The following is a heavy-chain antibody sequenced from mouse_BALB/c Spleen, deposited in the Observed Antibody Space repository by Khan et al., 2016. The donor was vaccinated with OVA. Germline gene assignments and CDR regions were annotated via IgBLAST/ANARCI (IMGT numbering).Heavy chain of an antibody. CDR1: GFTFSTYA. V-gene: IGHV5-6-5*01. J-gene: IGHJ2*01. D-gene: IGHD2-14*01. CDR2: ISSGGST. CDR3: AREAYRYDEYYFDY. Sequence: EVELVESGGDSVKPGGSLKLSCAVSGFTFSTYAMSWVRQTPEKRLEWVASISSGGSTYYPDSVKGRFTLSRDNARNIVYLQMTSLRSDDMAMYYCAREAYRYDEYYFDYGGQGTTLTVSS.